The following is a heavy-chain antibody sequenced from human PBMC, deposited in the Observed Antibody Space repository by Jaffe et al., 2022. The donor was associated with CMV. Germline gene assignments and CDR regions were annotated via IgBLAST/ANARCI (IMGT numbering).Heavy chain of an antibody. D-gene: IGHD3-22*01. CDR3: ARGAYYYDSGGFYYYYYMDV. J-gene: IGHJ6*03. Sequence: QVQLQESGPGLVKPSETLSLTCTVSGGSISSYYWSWIRQPPGKGLEWIGYIYYSGSTNYNPSLKSRVTISVDTSKNQFSLKLSSVTAADTAVYYCARGAYYYDSGGFYYYYYMDVWGKGTTVTVSS. V-gene: IGHV4-59*08. CDR1: GGSISSYY. CDR2: IYYSGST.